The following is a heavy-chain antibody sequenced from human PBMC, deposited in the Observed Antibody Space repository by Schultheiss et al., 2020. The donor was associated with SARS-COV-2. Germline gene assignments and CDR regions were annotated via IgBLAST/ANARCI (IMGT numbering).Heavy chain of an antibody. V-gene: IGHV1-8*01. CDR3: ARGDDFWSGYWSGFDP. D-gene: IGHD3-3*01. CDR1: GYTFTSYD. Sequence: ASVKVSCKASGYTFTSYDINWVRQATGQGLEWMGWMNPNSGNTGYAQKFQGRVTMTRNTSISKAYMELSSLRSEDTAVYYCARGDDFWSGYWSGFDPWGQGTLVTVSS. CDR2: MNPNSGNT. J-gene: IGHJ5*02.